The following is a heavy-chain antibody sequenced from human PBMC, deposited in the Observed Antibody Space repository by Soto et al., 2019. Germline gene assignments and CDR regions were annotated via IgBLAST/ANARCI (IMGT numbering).Heavy chain of an antibody. J-gene: IGHJ3*02. CDR1: GFTFSSYS. V-gene: IGHV3-21*01. D-gene: IGHD3-10*01. CDR2: ISSSSSYI. CDR3: ARTRNVLLWFGEPHEVAFDI. Sequence: GGSLRLSCAASGFTFSSYSMNWVRQAPGKGLEWVSSISSSSSYIYYADSVKGRFTISRDNAKNSLYLQMNSLRAEDTAVYYCARTRNVLLWFGEPHEVAFDIWGQGTMVTVSS.